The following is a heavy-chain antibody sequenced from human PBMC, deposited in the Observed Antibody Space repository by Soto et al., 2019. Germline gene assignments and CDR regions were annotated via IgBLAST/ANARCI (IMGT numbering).Heavy chain of an antibody. CDR1: GDTFTRYS. D-gene: IGHD6-19*01. V-gene: IGHV1-18*01. CDR3: ARDHAGSGWFRFDY. CDR2: ISAYNGDT. Sequence: VQLVQSGAEVKKPGASEKVSCKTSGDTFTRYSISWVRQAPGQGLEWMGWISAYNGDTNYAQKLQGRVTMTTDTSTSTAYMELRSLRSDDTAMYYCARDHAGSGWFRFDYWGQGTLVTVSS. J-gene: IGHJ4*02.